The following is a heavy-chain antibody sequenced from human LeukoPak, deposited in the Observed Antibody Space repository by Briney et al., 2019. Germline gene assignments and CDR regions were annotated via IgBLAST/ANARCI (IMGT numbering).Heavy chain of an antibody. CDR3: TRVMTGSRCDC. CDR2: VSYSGNT. CDR1: GGSITSSPYY. D-gene: IGHD3-10*01. V-gene: IGHV4-39*02. Sequence: SETLSLTCTVSGGSITSSPYYWAWLRQPPGKGLEWIASVSYSGNTFYNPSLRGRATISADTSRNHFSVRLTSVTAADTAMYYCTRVMTGSRCDCWGQGTLVTVS. J-gene: IGHJ4*02.